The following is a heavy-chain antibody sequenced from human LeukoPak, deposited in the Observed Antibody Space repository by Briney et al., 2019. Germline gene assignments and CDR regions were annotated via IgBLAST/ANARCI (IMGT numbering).Heavy chain of an antibody. Sequence: ETLSLTCAVSGGSISSSNWWSWVRQPPGKGLERVSTISDSGDSTFYADSVKGRFTISRDNSKNTLYLQMNSLRAEDTAVYYCAKRQFSSSSGRFDYWGQGTLVTVSS. CDR2: ISDSGDST. D-gene: IGHD6-6*01. J-gene: IGHJ4*02. V-gene: IGHV3-23*01. CDR3: AKRQFSSSSGRFDY. CDR1: GGSISSSN.